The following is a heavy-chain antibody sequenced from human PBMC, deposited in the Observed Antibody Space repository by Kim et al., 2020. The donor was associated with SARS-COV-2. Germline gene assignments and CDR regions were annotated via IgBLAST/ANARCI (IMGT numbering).Heavy chain of an antibody. D-gene: IGHD4-4*01. V-gene: IGHV7-4-1*02. CDR2: INTNTGNP. CDR1: GYTFTSYA. CDR3: AREIYSNYGDNWFDP. Sequence: ASVKVSCKASGYTFTSYAMNWVRQAPGQGLEWMGWINTNTGNPTYAQGFTGRFVFSLDTSVSTAYLQISSLKAEDTAGYYCAREIYSNYGDNWFDPWGQGTLVTVSS. J-gene: IGHJ5*02.